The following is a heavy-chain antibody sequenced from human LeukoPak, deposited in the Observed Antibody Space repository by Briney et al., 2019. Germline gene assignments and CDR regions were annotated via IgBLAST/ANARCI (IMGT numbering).Heavy chain of an antibody. CDR2: IAYDGSRA. D-gene: IGHD1-1*01. J-gene: IGHJ4*02. Sequence: GGSLRLSCTGSGFTFGGYGMHWFRQTPGKGLEWVAVIAYDGSRAFYADSVKGRFTISRDNSKNTMSVQMDGLRAEDTAPYYCATVSEYWGQGTLVTVSS. CDR1: GFTFGGYG. V-gene: IGHV3-33*03. CDR3: ATVSEY.